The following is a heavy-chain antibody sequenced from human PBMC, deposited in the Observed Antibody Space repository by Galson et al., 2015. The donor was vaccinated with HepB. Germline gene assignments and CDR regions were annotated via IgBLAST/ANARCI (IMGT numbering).Heavy chain of an antibody. J-gene: IGHJ4*02. Sequence: SVKVSCKASGYMFTGYYIHWVRQAPGRGLEWVGWMNPKSGGTNYAQNFQGRVTMTRDTSTSTAYLELSRLRSDDTALFYCARDGEISAHRSFDHWGQGTLVTVSS. V-gene: IGHV1-2*02. CDR2: MNPKSGGT. D-gene: IGHD3-10*01. CDR3: ARDGEISAHRSFDH. CDR1: GYMFTGYY.